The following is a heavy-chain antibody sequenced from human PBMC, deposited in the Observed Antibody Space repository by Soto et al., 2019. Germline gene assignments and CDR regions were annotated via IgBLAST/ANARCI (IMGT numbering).Heavy chain of an antibody. Sequence: GGSLRLSCAASGFTFDDYAMHWVRQAPGKGLEWVSGISWNSGSIGYADSVKGRFTISRDNAKNSLYLQMNSLRAEDTALYYCAKPVDKRIPLPEVCAFDIWGQGTMVTVSS. CDR1: GFTFDDYA. J-gene: IGHJ3*02. D-gene: IGHD2-2*01. CDR2: ISWNSGSI. CDR3: AKPVDKRIPLPEVCAFDI. V-gene: IGHV3-9*01.